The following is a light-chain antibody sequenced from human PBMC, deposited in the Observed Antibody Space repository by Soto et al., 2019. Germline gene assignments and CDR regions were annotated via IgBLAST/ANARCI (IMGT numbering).Light chain of an antibody. J-gene: IGKJ1*01. CDR1: QSISSW. V-gene: IGKV1-5*03. Sequence: DIQMTQSPSTLSASVGDRFTITCRASQSISSWLAWYQQKPGKAPKLLIYTASSLESGVPSRFSGSGSGTEFTLTISSLQPDDFAPYYCQQYNRYWTFGQGTKVEIK. CDR2: TAS. CDR3: QQYNRYWT.